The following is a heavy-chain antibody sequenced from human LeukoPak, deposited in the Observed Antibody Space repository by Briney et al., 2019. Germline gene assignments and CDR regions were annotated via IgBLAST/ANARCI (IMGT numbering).Heavy chain of an antibody. V-gene: IGHV4-59*01. J-gene: IGHJ4*01. CDR1: GGSISSYY. D-gene: IGHD3-22*01. CDR3: ARQSISGSSFIYFDY. Sequence: SPETLSLACTVSGGSISSYYWSWIRQPPGKGLEWIGNIYDSGSTNYHPSLKSRVTISVDTSKNQCSLKLSSVTAADTAVYYCARQSISGSSFIYFDYWGHGTLVNVSS. CDR2: IYDSGST.